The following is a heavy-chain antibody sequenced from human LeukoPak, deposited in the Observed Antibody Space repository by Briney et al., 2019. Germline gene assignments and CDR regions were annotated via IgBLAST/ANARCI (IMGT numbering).Heavy chain of an antibody. CDR2: IYYNGNT. V-gene: IGHV4-39*01. J-gene: IGHJ4*02. D-gene: IGHD6-13*01. Sequence: SGALSLTCTVSGGSISSSSYYWGWIRQPPGKGLEWIGTIYYNGNTYYNPSLKSRVTISEDTSRNQFSLKLSSVTAADTAIYYCARLPSGYTSSLGVFDYWGQGTLVTVSS. CDR3: ARLPSGYTSSLGVFDY. CDR1: GGSISSSSYY.